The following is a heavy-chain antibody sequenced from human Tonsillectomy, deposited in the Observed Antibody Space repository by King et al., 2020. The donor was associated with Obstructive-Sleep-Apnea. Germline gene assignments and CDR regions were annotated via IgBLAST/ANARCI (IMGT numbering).Heavy chain of an antibody. CDR3: ARVGPLXXGWYFDL. CDR2: IYYSGST. D-gene: IGHD3-10*01. CDR1: GGSISSYY. V-gene: IGHV4-59*01. J-gene: IGHJ2*01. Sequence: VQLQESGPGLVKPSETLSLTCTVSGGSISSYYWSWIRQPPGKGLEWIGYIYYSGSTNYNPSLKSRVTISVDTSKNQFSLKLSSVTAADTAVYYCARVGPLXXGWYFDLWGRGTLVTVSS.